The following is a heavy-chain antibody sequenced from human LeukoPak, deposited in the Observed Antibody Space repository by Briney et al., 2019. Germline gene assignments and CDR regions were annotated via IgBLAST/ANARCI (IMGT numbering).Heavy chain of an antibody. J-gene: IGHJ4*02. Sequence: SETLSLTCAVSGGSISSGGSSWSWIRQPPGKGLEWIGYIYHSGSTYYNPSLKSRVTISVDTSKNQFSLKLSSVTAADTAVYYCARPYCSGGSCYFDYWGQGTLVTVSS. CDR2: IYHSGST. CDR3: ARPYCSGGSCYFDY. D-gene: IGHD2-15*01. CDR1: GGSISSGGSS. V-gene: IGHV4-30-2*03.